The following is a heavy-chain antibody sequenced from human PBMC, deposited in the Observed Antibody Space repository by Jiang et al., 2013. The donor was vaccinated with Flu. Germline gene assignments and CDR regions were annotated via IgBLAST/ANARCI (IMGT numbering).Heavy chain of an antibody. D-gene: IGHD6-6*01. CDR3: ARAVSSSHLYYNWFDP. CDR1: GFTFDDYA. Sequence: GGGLVQPGRSLRLSCAASGFTFDDYAMHWVRQAPGKGLEWVAVISYDGSNKYYADSVKGRFTISRDNSKNTLYLQMNSLRAEDTAVYYCARAVSSSHLYYNWFDPWGQGTLVTVSS. J-gene: IGHJ5*02. CDR2: ISYDGSNK. V-gene: IGHV3-30*07.